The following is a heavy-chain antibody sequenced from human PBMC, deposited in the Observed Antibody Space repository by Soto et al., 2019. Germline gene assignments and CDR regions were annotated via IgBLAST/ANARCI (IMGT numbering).Heavy chain of an antibody. J-gene: IGHJ5*02. CDR2: FDPEDGET. D-gene: IGHD3-16*01. CDR1: GYTLTELS. V-gene: IGHV1-24*01. Sequence: ASVEVSCKVSGYTLTELSMHWVRQAPGKGVEWMGGFDPEDGETIYAQKFQGRVTMTEDTSTDTAYMELSSLRSEDTAVYYCATFAHPTDRGGRNNWFDPWGPGTLLAV. CDR3: ATFAHPTDRGGRNNWFDP.